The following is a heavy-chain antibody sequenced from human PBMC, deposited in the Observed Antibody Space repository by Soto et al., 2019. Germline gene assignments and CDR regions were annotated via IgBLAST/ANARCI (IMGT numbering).Heavy chain of an antibody. Sequence: SETLSLTCAVYGESFSGYIWTWIRQTPGKGLQWIGQINHSGNASYNPSLKSRVSISVHTSNSQFSLEMTSVTAADTAVYYCARLNGYCIRGRCHGHYAMDVWGQGTTVTVSS. J-gene: IGHJ6*02. CDR1: GESFSGYI. V-gene: IGHV4-34*01. D-gene: IGHD2-15*01. CDR3: ARLNGYCIRGRCHGHYAMDV. CDR2: INHSGNA.